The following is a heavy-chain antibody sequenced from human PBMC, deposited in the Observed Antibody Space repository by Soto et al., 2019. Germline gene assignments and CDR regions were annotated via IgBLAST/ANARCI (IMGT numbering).Heavy chain of an antibody. CDR1: GFSLSTNAVG. V-gene: IGHV2-5*02. CDR3: AHLMTYSSGWYYDF. D-gene: IGHD6-19*01. J-gene: IGHJ4*02. CDR2: IYWDDDK. Sequence: SGPTLVNPTQTLTLTCTISGFSLSTNAVGVGWIRQPPGKALEWLSLIYWDDDKRYSPSLKSRLTITKDTSKNQVVLTMTNMYSVDTATYYCAHLMTYSSGWYYDFWGQGTLVTVSS.